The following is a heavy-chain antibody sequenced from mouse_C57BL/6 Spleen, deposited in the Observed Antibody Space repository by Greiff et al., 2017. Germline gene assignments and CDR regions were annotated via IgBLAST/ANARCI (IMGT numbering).Heavy chain of an antibody. J-gene: IGHJ4*01. CDR1: GYTFTDYY. Sequence: VQLKQSGPELVKPGASVKISCKASGYTFTDYYMNWVKQSHGKSLEWIGDINPNNGGTSYNQKLKGNATLTVDKSSSTAYMELRSLTSEDSSVYYCARSAPIYYYGSSTYYYAMDYWGQGTSVTVSS. CDR2: INPNNGGT. V-gene: IGHV1-26*01. CDR3: ARSAPIYYYGSSTYYYAMDY. D-gene: IGHD1-1*01.